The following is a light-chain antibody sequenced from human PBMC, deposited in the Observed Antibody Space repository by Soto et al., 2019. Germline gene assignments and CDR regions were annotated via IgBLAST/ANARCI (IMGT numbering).Light chain of an antibody. CDR1: QSVSTSF. V-gene: IGKV3-20*01. J-gene: IGKJ2*01. Sequence: EIVLTQSPGTLSLSPGERAALSCRASQSVSTSFLAWYQQKPGQAPRLLIYGASSRATGIPDRFRGTGSGTDFNLTIDRLEPEYAAVFYCQQYGSSPYTFGQGTKLEIK. CDR2: GAS. CDR3: QQYGSSPYT.